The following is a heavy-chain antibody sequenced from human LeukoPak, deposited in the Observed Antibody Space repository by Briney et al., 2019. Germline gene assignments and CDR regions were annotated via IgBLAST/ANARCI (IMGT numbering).Heavy chain of an antibody. CDR1: GFTFTSYS. V-gene: IGHV3-21*01. J-gene: IGHJ4*02. D-gene: IGHD4-17*01. CDR3: ARGYYGDYYFDS. Sequence: GGSLRLSCAASGFTFTSYSMNWVRQAPGKGLEWVSSISRSSRYIYYADSVKGRFTISRDNAKNSLYLQMNSLRAEDTAVYYCARGYYGDYYFDSWGQGTLVTVSS. CDR2: ISRSSRYI.